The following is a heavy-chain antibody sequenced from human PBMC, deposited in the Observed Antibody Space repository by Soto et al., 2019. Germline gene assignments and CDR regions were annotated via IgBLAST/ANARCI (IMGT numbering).Heavy chain of an antibody. CDR3: ARGRIQLWLPDDY. D-gene: IGHD5-18*01. CDR1: GFTFSSYG. Sequence: PGGSLRLSCAASGFTFSSYGMHWVRQAPGKGLEWVAVIWYDGSNKYYADSVKGRFTISRDNSKNTLYLQMNSLRAEDTAVYYCARGRIQLWLPDDYWGQGTLVTVSS. J-gene: IGHJ4*02. CDR2: IWYDGSNK. V-gene: IGHV3-33*01.